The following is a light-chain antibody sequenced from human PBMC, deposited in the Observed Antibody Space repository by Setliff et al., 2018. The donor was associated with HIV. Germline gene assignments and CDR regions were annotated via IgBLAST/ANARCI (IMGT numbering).Light chain of an antibody. CDR1: SSDVGGYAH. V-gene: IGLV2-11*01. CDR3: CSYAGNFPV. Sequence: QSALTQPRSVSGSPGQSVTISCTGTSSDVGGYAHVSWYQEKPGKAPKLIIYDVIKRPSGVPDRFSATKSGNTASLTISGLQAEDEADYHCCSYAGNFPVFGGGTQLTVL. CDR2: DVI. J-gene: IGLJ2*01.